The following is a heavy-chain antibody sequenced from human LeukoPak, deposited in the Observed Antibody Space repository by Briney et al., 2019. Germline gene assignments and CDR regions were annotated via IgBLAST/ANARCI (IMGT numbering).Heavy chain of an antibody. J-gene: IGHJ4*02. Sequence: ASVNVSCKASGYTFTSYGISWVRQAPGQGLEWMGRIIPILGIANYAQKFQGRVTITADKSTSTAYMELSSLRSEDTAVYYCALTYYYDSSGYSAVFDYWGQGTLVTVSS. D-gene: IGHD3-22*01. CDR1: GYTFTSYG. CDR2: IIPILGIA. V-gene: IGHV1-69*04. CDR3: ALTYYYDSSGYSAVFDY.